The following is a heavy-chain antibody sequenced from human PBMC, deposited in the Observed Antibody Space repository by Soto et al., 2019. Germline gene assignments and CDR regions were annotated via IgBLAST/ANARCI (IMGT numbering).Heavy chain of an antibody. CDR1: GFTFHDYA. D-gene: IGHD1-26*01. CDR3: AKDAGATTPLYYYYGMDV. Sequence: SLRLSCAASGFTFHDYAMHFLRQSPWKGLEWVSGISWNSGSIGYADSVKGRFTISRDNAKNSLYLQMNSLRAEDTALYYCAKDAGATTPLYYYYGMDVWGQGTTVTVSS. CDR2: ISWNSGSI. J-gene: IGHJ6*02. V-gene: IGHV3-9*01.